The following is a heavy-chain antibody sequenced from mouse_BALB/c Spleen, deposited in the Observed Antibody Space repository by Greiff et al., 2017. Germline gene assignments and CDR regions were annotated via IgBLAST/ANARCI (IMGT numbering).Heavy chain of an antibody. V-gene: IGHV5-15*02. CDR2: ISNLAYSI. J-gene: IGHJ4*01. CDR3: ASDRAMDY. Sequence: EVMLVESGGGLVQPGGSRKLSCAASGFTFSDYGMAWVRQAPGKGPEWVAFISNLAYSIYYADTVTGRFTISRENTKNTLYLEMSSLRSEDTAMYYCASDRAMDYWGQGTSVTVSS. CDR1: GFTFSDYG.